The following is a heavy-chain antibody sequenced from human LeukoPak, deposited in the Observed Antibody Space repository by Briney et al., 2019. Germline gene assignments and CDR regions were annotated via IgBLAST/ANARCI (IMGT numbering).Heavy chain of an antibody. CDR2: ISESGDSK. D-gene: IGHD1-1*01. J-gene: IGHJ4*02. Sequence: GGSLRLSCAASGFSFSDYYMSWIRQAPGKGLEWVADISESGDSKVHADSVKGRFTISRDNVKKSLYLQMSTLRAEDTAVYYCARRSYTNHFFDYWGQGALVTVSS. CDR3: ARRSYTNHFFDY. V-gene: IGHV3-11*01. CDR1: GFSFSDYY.